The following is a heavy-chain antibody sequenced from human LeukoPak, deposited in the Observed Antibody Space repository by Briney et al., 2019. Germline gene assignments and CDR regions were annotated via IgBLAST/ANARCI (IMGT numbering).Heavy chain of an antibody. D-gene: IGHD3-10*01. Sequence: GGSLRLSCAASGFTFSSYAMHWVRQAPGKGLEWVAVISYDGSNKYYADSVKGRFTISRDNSKNTLYLQMNSLRAEDTAVYYCAKERVMVRGVIPTPDYWGQGTLVTVSS. CDR2: ISYDGSNK. CDR1: GFTFSSYA. CDR3: AKERVMVRGVIPTPDY. J-gene: IGHJ4*02. V-gene: IGHV3-30-3*01.